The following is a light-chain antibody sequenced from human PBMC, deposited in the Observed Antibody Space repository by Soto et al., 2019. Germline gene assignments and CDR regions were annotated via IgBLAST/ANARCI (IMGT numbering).Light chain of an antibody. Sequence: DIQMTQSPSTLSASAGDRVTITCRASQSISPYLAWYQQKPGKAPKLLIYMASSLQSGVPSRFSGSGSGTEFTLTISSLQPDDFATYYCQQSNSYPWTFGQGTQVDIK. CDR2: MAS. CDR1: QSISPY. CDR3: QQSNSYPWT. J-gene: IGKJ1*01. V-gene: IGKV1-5*03.